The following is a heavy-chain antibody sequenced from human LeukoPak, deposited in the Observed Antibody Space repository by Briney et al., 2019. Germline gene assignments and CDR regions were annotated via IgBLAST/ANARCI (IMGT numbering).Heavy chain of an antibody. V-gene: IGHV3-30-3*01. CDR2: ISYDGSNK. Sequence: GGSLRLSCAXSGFTFSSYAMHWVRQAPGKGLEWVAVISYDGSNKYYADSVKGRFTISRDNSKNTLYLQMNSLRAEDTAVYYCARDLIPSGTTSFDYWGQGTLVTVSS. D-gene: IGHD1-1*01. J-gene: IGHJ4*02. CDR3: ARDLIPSGTTSFDY. CDR1: GFTFSSYA.